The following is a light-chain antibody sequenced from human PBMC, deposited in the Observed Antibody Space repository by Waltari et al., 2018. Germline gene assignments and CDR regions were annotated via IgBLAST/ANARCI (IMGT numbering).Light chain of an antibody. V-gene: IGKV3-11*01. CDR3: QQGGILPLT. CDR2: DTS. J-gene: IGKJ4*01. Sequence: ELVLTQSPATLSLSAGERVTLSCRASQSGFKYLACYQLKPGQAPRLLIYDTSKWATGIPARFSGGGSGTDFTLTISNLETEDFALYYCQQGGILPLTFGGGTKVEIK. CDR1: QSGFKY.